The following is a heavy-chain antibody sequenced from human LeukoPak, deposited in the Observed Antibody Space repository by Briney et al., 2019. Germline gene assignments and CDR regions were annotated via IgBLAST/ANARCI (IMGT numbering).Heavy chain of an antibody. CDR1: GFTVSSNY. CDR2: IYSGGST. Sequence: GGCLRLSCAASGFTVSSNYMSWVRQAPGKGLEWVAVIYSGGSTYYADSVKGRFTISRDNSKNTLYLQMNSLRAEHPDVYYCARDLLDHYDSCGYPRGPFHLWRQGTMVTVSS. CDR3: ARDLLDHYDSCGYPRGPFHL. V-gene: IGHV3-66*02. D-gene: IGHD3-22*01. J-gene: IGHJ3*01.